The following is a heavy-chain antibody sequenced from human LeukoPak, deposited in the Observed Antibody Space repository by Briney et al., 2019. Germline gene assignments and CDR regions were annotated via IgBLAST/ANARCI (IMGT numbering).Heavy chain of an antibody. D-gene: IGHD2-15*01. CDR1: GFTFSTYT. Sequence: GGSLRLSCAASGFTFSTYTMNWVRQAPGKGLVWVSRIASDGSSTTYADSVKGRFSISRDNAKNTLYLQMNSLRVEDTAVYYCARGRPHGNDYWGQGTLVTVSS. CDR2: IASDGSST. J-gene: IGHJ4*02. CDR3: ARGRPHGNDY. V-gene: IGHV3-74*01.